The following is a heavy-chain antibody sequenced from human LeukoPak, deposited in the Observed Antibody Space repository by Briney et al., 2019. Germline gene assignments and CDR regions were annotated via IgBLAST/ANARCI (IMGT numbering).Heavy chain of an antibody. CDR1: GGSVRSGSYY. J-gene: IGHJ6*02. CDR2: IYYSGST. CDR3: ARDPYYYYGMDV. V-gene: IGHV4-61*01. Sequence: PSETLSLTCTVSGGSVRSGSYYWSWIRQPPGKGLEWIGYIYYSGSTNYNPSLKSRVTISVDTSKNQFSLKLSSVTAADTAVYYCARDPYYYYGMDVWGQGTTVTVSS.